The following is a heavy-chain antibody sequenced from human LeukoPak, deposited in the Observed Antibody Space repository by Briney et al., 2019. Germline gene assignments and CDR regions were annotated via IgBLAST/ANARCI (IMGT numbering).Heavy chain of an antibody. J-gene: IGHJ3*02. V-gene: IGHV1-69*04. CDR3: ARATTMVRGVIHDAFDI. Sequence: ASVKVSCKASGGTFSSYAISWVRQAPGQGLEWMGRIIPILGIANYAQKFQGRVTITADKSTSTAYMELSSLRSEDTAVYYCARATTMVRGVIHDAFDIWGQGTMVTVSS. CDR2: IIPILGIA. CDR1: GGTFSSYA. D-gene: IGHD3-10*01.